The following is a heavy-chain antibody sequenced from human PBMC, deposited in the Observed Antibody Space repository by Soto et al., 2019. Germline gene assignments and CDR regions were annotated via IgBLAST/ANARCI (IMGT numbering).Heavy chain of an antibody. Sequence: TLSLTCTVSGGSISSGGYYWSWIRQHPGKGLEWIGYIYYSGSTNYNPSLKSRVTISVDTSKNQFSLKLSSVTAADTAVYYCARDPNLYSSGWSFWFDPWGQGTLVTVSS. CDR3: ARDPNLYSSGWSFWFDP. V-gene: IGHV4-61*08. D-gene: IGHD6-19*01. J-gene: IGHJ5*02. CDR1: GGSISSGGYY. CDR2: IYYSGST.